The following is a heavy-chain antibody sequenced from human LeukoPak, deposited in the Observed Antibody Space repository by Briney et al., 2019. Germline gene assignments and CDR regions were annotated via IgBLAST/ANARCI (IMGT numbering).Heavy chain of an antibody. CDR2: INPSGGST. CDR3: ARAAYGSGVNNWFDP. V-gene: IGHV1-46*01. Sequence: GASVKVSCKASGYTFTSYYMHWVRQAPGQGLEWMGIINPSGGSTSYAQKFQGRVTMTRDMSTSTVYMELSRLRSDDTAVYYCARAAYGSGVNNWFDPWGQGTLVTVSS. J-gene: IGHJ5*02. CDR1: GYTFTSYY. D-gene: IGHD3-10*01.